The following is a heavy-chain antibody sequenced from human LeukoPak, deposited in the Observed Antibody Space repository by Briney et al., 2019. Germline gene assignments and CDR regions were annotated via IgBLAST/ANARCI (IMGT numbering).Heavy chain of an antibody. CDR2: INSDGSST. CDR3: AKDHSSGYPDAFDI. D-gene: IGHD3-10*01. V-gene: IGHV3-74*01. Sequence: GGSLRLSCAASGFTFSSYWMHWVRQAPGKGLVWVSRINSDGSSTIYADSVKGRFTISRDNPKHTLSLQMISLRAEDTALYYCAKDHSSGYPDAFDIWGQGTMVAVSS. J-gene: IGHJ3*02. CDR1: GFTFSSYW.